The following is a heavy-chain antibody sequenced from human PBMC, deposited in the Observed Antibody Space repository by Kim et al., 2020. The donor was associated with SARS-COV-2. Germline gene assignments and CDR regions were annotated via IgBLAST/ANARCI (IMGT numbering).Heavy chain of an antibody. CDR3: ARQGMVTTFY. Sequence: EEYDVDSVKGRFTISRDNAKNSLYLQMNSLRAEDTAVYYCARQGMVTTFYWGQGTLVTVSS. V-gene: IGHV3-7*03. D-gene: IGHD4-17*01. CDR2: EE. J-gene: IGHJ4*02.